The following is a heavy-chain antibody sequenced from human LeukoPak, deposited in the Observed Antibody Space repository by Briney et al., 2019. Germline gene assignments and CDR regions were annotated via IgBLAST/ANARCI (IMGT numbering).Heavy chain of an antibody. J-gene: IGHJ3*02. D-gene: IGHD3-22*01. CDR1: GDSISSSSYY. CDR2: IYYSRST. V-gene: IGHV4-39*01. Sequence: SETLSLTCTASGDSISSSSYYWGWIRQPPGKGLEWIGSIYYSRSTYYNPSLKSRVTISVDTSKNQFSLKLSSVTAADTAVYYCARATEGGDYYDSSGLAFDIWGQGTMVTASS. CDR3: ARATEGGDYYDSSGLAFDI.